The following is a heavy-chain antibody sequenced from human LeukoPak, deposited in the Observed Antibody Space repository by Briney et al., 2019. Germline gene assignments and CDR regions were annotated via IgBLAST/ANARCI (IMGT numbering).Heavy chain of an antibody. J-gene: IGHJ4*02. CDR1: GGSISSSSYY. D-gene: IGHD3-22*01. Sequence: SETLSLTCTVSGGSISSSSYYWGWIRQPPGTGLEWIGSIYYSGSTYYNPSLKSRVTISVDTSKNQFSLKLSSVTAADTAVYYCARGGSYDEIYWGQGTLVTVSS. CDR3: ARGGSYDEIY. CDR2: IYYSGST. V-gene: IGHV4-39*07.